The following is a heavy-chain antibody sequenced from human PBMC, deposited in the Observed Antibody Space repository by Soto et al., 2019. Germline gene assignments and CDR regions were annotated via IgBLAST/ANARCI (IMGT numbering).Heavy chain of an antibody. V-gene: IGHV4-30-4*01. D-gene: IGHD5-18*01. CDR2: IYKSATT. CDR3: ARDRLMATAGTARHYFGLDV. J-gene: IGHJ6*02. Sequence: SETLSLTCSVSGDSISTVDYFWAWIRQPPGQALEYIGYIYKSATTYYNPSFESRVAISLDTSKNQFSLNLSSVTAADTAVYYCARDRLMATAGTARHYFGLDVWGQGTTVTVSS. CDR1: GDSISTVDYF.